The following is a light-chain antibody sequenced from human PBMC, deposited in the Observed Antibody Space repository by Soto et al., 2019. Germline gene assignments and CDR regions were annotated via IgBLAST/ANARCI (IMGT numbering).Light chain of an antibody. CDR2: DVS. V-gene: IGKV3-11*01. CDR3: QQRSNWTRT. Sequence: EIVLAQSPGTLSLSAGERATLSWWASQTVSDNYFAWYQQKPGQAPRLLIYDVSNRATGIPARFSVSGSGTDFTLTISSLETEDFAVYYCQQRSNWTRTFGQGTKVDI. J-gene: IGKJ1*01. CDR1: QTVSDNY.